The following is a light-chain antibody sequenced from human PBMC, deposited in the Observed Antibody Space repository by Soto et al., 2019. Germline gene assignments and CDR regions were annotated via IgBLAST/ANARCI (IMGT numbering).Light chain of an antibody. CDR1: QSISSW. J-gene: IGKJ2*01. CDR3: QQYNSYPYT. Sequence: DIQMTQSPSTLSASVGDRVTITCRASQSISSWLAWYQQKPGKAPKLLIYKASSLESGVPSRVSGSGSGTEFTITISSLQPDDFATYYCQQYNSYPYTFGQGTKLEIK. CDR2: KAS. V-gene: IGKV1-5*03.